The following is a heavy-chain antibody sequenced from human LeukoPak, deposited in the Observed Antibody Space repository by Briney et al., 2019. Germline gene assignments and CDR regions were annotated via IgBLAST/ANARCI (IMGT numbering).Heavy chain of an antibody. Sequence: GGSLRLSCAASGFTFSSYWMHWVRQAPGKGLVWVSRINSDGSSTSYADSVKGRFTISRDTSKNTLSLQMNSLRVEDTALYYCARGTFSPQGSYFGHWGQGTRVTVSS. CDR1: GFTFSSYW. V-gene: IGHV3-74*01. CDR2: INSDGSST. CDR3: ARGTFSPQGSYFGH. D-gene: IGHD3-10*01. J-gene: IGHJ4*02.